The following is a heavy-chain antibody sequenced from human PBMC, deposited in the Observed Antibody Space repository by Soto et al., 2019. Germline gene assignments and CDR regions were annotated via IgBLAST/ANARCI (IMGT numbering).Heavy chain of an antibody. D-gene: IGHD1-1*01. Sequence: QVHLVQSGAEVKKPGTSMKVSCKDYGYDFTTYGMTWVRQAPGQGLEWMAWISAHNGNTDYAQKLQGRVTVTRDTSTSTAYMELKSLRSDDTAVYYCARGRYGDYWGQGALVTVSS. CDR2: ISAHNGNT. V-gene: IGHV1-18*01. CDR3: ARGRYGDY. J-gene: IGHJ4*02. CDR1: GYDFTTYG.